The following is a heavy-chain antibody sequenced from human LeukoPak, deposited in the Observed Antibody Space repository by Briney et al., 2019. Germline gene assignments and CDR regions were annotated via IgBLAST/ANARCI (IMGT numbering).Heavy chain of an antibody. Sequence: TGGSLRLSCAASGFTFSSYGMHWVRQAPGKGLEWVAVISYDGSNKYYADSVKGRFTISRDNSKNTLYLQMNNLRAEDTAVYYCAKVFGEEAFDIWGQGTMVTVSS. V-gene: IGHV3-30*18. J-gene: IGHJ3*02. D-gene: IGHD3-10*01. CDR2: ISYDGSNK. CDR3: AKVFGEEAFDI. CDR1: GFTFSSYG.